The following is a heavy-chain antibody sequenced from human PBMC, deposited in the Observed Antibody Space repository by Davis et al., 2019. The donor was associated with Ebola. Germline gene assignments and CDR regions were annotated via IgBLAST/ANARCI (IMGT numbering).Heavy chain of an antibody. Sequence: PGGSLRLSCAASGFTFNSSGIHWVRQGPAKGLEWVAVISNDGSKKYYADSVKGRFTISRDNSKNTLYLQMNSLRTEDTAVYYCARDKTYAFDMWGQGTMVTVSS. CDR1: GFTFNSSG. CDR2: ISNDGSKK. V-gene: IGHV3-30*03. CDR3: ARDKTYAFDM. J-gene: IGHJ3*02.